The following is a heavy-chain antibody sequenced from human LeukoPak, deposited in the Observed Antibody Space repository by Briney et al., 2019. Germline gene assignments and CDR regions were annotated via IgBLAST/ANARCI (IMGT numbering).Heavy chain of an antibody. CDR1: GYTFTGYY. Sequence: GASVKVSCKASGYTFTGYYMHWVRQAPGQGLEWMGWINPNSGGTNYAQKFQGRVTMTRDTSISTAYMELRSLRSDDTAVYYCARQNYYDSSGYGYWGQGTLVTVSS. D-gene: IGHD3-22*01. J-gene: IGHJ4*02. V-gene: IGHV1-2*02. CDR3: ARQNYYDSSGYGY. CDR2: INPNSGGT.